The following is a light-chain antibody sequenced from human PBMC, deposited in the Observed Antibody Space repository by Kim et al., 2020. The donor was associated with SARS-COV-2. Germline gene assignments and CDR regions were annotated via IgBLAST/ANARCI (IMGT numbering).Light chain of an antibody. CDR2: EVS. CDR1: SSDVGSYNL. CDR3: CSYAGSSTSV. J-gene: IGLJ3*02. V-gene: IGLV2-23*02. Sequence: QSALTQPAYVSGSPGQSITISCTGTSSDVGSYNLVSWYQQHPGKAPKLMIYEVSKRPSGVSNRFSGSKSGNTASLTISGLQAEDEADYYCCSYAGSSTSVFGGGTQLTVL.